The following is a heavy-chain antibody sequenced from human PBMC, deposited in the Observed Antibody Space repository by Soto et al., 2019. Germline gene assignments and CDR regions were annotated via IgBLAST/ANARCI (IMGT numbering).Heavy chain of an antibody. CDR3: ARYTGSNSLFDY. D-gene: IGHD1-26*01. V-gene: IGHV1-2*02. CDR2: INPKSGYT. J-gene: IGHJ4*02. CDR1: GYTFTGDY. Sequence: ASVKVSCKASGYTFTGDYLHWVRQAPGQGLEWMAWINPKSGYTKSAQKFQARVTLTRDTSISTAYMELRSLRSEDTAVYFCARYTGSNSLFDYWGQGTLVTVSS.